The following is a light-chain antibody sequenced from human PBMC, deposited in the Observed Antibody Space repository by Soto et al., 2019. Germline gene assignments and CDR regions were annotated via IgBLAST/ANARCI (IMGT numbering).Light chain of an antibody. CDR2: KAS. V-gene: IGKV1-5*03. Sequence: DIQMTQSPSTLSGSVGDRVTITCRASQTISSWLAWYQQKPGKAPKLLIYKASTLKSGVPSRFSGSGSGTDFTLAISSLQPDDLATYYCQHYNSYSEAFGQGPKVQLK. CDR1: QTISSW. CDR3: QHYNSYSEA. J-gene: IGKJ1*01.